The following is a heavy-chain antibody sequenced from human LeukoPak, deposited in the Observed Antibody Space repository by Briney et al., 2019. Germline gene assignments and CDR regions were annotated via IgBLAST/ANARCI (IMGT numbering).Heavy chain of an antibody. CDR2: VYSSGVG. J-gene: IGHJ4*02. Sequence: IPSETLSLTCTVSGGSITGYCWNWIRQPAGQGLEWLGRVYSSGVGNYNPSLTSRVTMSVDASKNQFSLKLTSLTAADTAVYYCAREEFLHEIDSSGYFVYWGQGTLVTVSS. CDR3: AREEFLHEIDSSGYFVY. CDR1: GGSITGYC. V-gene: IGHV4-4*07. D-gene: IGHD3-22*01.